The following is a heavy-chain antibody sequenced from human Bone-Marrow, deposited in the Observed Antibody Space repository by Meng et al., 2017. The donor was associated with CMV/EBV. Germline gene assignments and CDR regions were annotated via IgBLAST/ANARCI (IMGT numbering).Heavy chain of an antibody. CDR2: ISWNSGSI. D-gene: IGHD6-19*01. Sequence: GGSLRLSCAASGFTFDDYAMHWVRQAPGKGLEWVSGISWNSGSIGYADSVKGRFTISRDNAKNSLYLQMNSLRAEDAALYYCAKDMGSGWAGYYYGMDVWGQGTTVTGSS. V-gene: IGHV3-9*01. CDR1: GFTFDDYA. CDR3: AKDMGSGWAGYYYGMDV. J-gene: IGHJ6*02.